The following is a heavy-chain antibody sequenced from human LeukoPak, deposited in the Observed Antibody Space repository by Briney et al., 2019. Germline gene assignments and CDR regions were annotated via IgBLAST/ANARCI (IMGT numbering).Heavy chain of an antibody. D-gene: IGHD3-22*01. V-gene: IGHV4-39*07. J-gene: IGHJ4*02. Sequence: SETLSLTCTVSGGSISTSGYYWAWIRQPPGKGLAWIGSIYYSGNTYYNPSLKSRVTISVDTSKNQFSLKLTSVTAADTAVYYCARSSGYMSYWGQGTLVTVSS. CDR3: ARSSGYMSY. CDR2: IYYSGNT. CDR1: GGSISTSGYY.